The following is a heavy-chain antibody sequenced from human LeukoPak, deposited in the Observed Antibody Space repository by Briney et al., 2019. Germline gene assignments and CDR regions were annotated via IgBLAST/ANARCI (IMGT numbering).Heavy chain of an antibody. D-gene: IGHD2-2*01. Sequence: GASVKVSCKASGYTFTSYGISWVRQAPGQGLEGMGWISAYNGNTNYAQKLQGRVTMTTDTSTSTAYMELRSLRSDDTAVYYCAGDRRSGYCSSTSCYLYDYWGQGTLVTVSS. J-gene: IGHJ4*02. V-gene: IGHV1-18*01. CDR2: ISAYNGNT. CDR3: AGDRRSGYCSSTSCYLYDY. CDR1: GYTFTSYG.